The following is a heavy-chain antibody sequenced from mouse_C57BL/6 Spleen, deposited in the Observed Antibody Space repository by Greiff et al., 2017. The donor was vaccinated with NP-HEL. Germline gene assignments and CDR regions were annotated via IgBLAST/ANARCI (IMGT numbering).Heavy chain of an antibody. J-gene: IGHJ2*01. Sequence: EVQLQQSVAELVRPGASVKLSCTASGFNIKNTYMHWVKQRPEQGLEWIGRIDPANGNTKYAPKFQGKATITADTSSNPAYLQLSILTSEDTAIYYCARVCTAVVDGNYFDYWGQGTTLTVSS. D-gene: IGHD1-1*01. CDR2: IDPANGNT. CDR3: ARVCTAVVDGNYFDY. CDR1: GFNIKNTY. V-gene: IGHV14-3*01.